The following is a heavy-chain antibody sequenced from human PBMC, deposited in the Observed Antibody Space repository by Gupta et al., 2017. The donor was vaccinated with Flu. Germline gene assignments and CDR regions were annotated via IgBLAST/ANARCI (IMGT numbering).Heavy chain of an antibody. Sequence: EMQLVESGGGLVQPGGSLRLSCAASGFAFSRYAMHWVRQAPGKGLEYVSAINTGGSSTFYADSVKGRFIISRDKSENTLFLQMDRLRPDDMAVYYCARRSRTNCYDFWGQGTLVTVSS. V-gene: IGHV3-64*07. CDR3: ARRSRTNCYDF. CDR1: GFAFSRYA. J-gene: IGHJ4*02. CDR2: INTGGSST.